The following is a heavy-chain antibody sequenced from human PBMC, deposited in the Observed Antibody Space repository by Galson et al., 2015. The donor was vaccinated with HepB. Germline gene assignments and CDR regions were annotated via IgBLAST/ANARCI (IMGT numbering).Heavy chain of an antibody. CDR2: FDPEDGET. CDR3: ATRTTFYGATFGAKMYYFDY. J-gene: IGHJ4*02. Sequence: SVKVSCKVSGYTLTELPMHWVRQAPGKGLEWMGGFDPEDGETIYAQKFQGRVTMTEDTSTDTAYMELSSLRSEDTAVYYCATRTTFYGATFGAKMYYFDYWGQGTLVTVSS. CDR1: GYTLTELP. V-gene: IGHV1-24*01. D-gene: IGHD4-17*01.